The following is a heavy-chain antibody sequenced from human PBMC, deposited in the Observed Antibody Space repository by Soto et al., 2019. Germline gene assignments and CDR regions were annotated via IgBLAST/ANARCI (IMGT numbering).Heavy chain of an antibody. CDR2: ISAYNGNT. Sequence: GASVKVSCKASGYTFTSYGISWVRHAPGQGLEWMGWISAYNGNTNYAQKLQGRVTMTTDTSTSTAYMELRSLRSDDTAVYYCAAHSSSWSWSAVWFDPWGQGTLVTVSS. CDR3: AAHSSSWSWSAVWFDP. CDR1: GYTFTSYG. D-gene: IGHD6-13*01. V-gene: IGHV1-18*01. J-gene: IGHJ5*02.